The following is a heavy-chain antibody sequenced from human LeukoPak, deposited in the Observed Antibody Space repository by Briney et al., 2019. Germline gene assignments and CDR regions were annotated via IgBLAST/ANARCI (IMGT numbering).Heavy chain of an antibody. J-gene: IGHJ6*02. D-gene: IGHD1-14*01. CDR2: IYTSGST. Sequence: PSQTLSPTCTVSGGSISSGSYYWSWIRQPAGKGLEWIGRIYTSGSTNYNPSLKSRVTISVDTSKNQFSLKLSSVTAADTAVYYCARQPVYYYYGMDVWGQGTTVTVSS. V-gene: IGHV4-61*02. CDR3: ARQPVYYYYGMDV. CDR1: GGSISSGSYY.